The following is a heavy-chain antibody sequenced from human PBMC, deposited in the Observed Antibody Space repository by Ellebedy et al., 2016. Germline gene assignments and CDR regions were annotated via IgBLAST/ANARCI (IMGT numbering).Heavy chain of an antibody. CDR1: GFTVSSNY. CDR2: FDPEDGET. J-gene: IGHJ3*02. D-gene: IGHD2-15*01. CDR3: ARDHGRKPDI. Sequence: GESLKISCAASGFTVSSNYMSWVRQAPGKGLEWMGGFDPEDGETIYAQKFQGRVTMTEDTSTDTAYMELSSLRSDDTAVYYCARDHGRKPDIWGQGTMVTVSS. V-gene: IGHV1-24*01.